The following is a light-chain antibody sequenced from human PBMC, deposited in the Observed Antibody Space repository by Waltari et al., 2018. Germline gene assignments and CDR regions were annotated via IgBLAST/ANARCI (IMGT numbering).Light chain of an antibody. V-gene: IGLV2-14*01. CDR1: SSDVGDYNY. CDR3: GSYTNSNTFVV. Sequence: QSALTQPASVSGSPGPSITISCTGTSSDVGDYNYVSWYQQHPGKAPKLMIYGVSNRPSGVSSRFSGSKSGNTASLTISGLQAEDEADYYCGSYTNSNTFVVFGGGTKLTVL. CDR2: GVS. J-gene: IGLJ2*01.